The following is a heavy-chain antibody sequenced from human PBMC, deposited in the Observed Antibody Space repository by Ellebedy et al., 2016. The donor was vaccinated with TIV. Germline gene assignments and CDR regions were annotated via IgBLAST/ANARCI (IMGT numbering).Heavy chain of an antibody. CDR3: ARPEYYYGSGTYYFDY. J-gene: IGHJ4*02. Sequence: GESLKISCKGSGYSFTSYWIGWVLQMPGKGLEWMGIIYPRDSDTRYSPSFQGQVTISADKSIRTAYLQWSSLKASDTAMYYCARPEYYYGSGTYYFDYWGQGTLVTVSS. CDR2: IYPRDSDT. V-gene: IGHV5-51*01. CDR1: GYSFTSYW. D-gene: IGHD3-10*01.